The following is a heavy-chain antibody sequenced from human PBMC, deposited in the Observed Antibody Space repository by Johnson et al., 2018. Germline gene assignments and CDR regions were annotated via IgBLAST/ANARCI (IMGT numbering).Heavy chain of an antibody. V-gene: IGHV3-23*04. CDR2: ISASGGT. CDR1: RFAFSRYA. D-gene: IGHD6-6*01. CDR3: AREYSGSSARPFDI. Sequence: VQLVQSGGGLVQAGGSLRLSCAASRFAFSRYAMSWVRQAPGKGLEWVSTISASGGTFYADSVKGRFTISRDNAKSSLYRQMNSLRAEDTAVYYCAREYSGSSARPFDIWGQGAMVTVSS. J-gene: IGHJ3*02.